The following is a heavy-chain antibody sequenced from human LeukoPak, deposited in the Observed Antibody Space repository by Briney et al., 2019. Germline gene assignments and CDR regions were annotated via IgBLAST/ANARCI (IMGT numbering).Heavy chain of an antibody. V-gene: IGHV3-66*01. Sequence: GGSLRLFCAASGFTVSSNYMSWVRQAPGKGLEWVSVIYSGGSTYYADSVKGRFTISRDNSKNTLYLQMNSLRAEDTAVYYCARWAVGATGFDYWGQGTLVTVSS. CDR2: IYSGGST. J-gene: IGHJ4*02. CDR3: ARWAVGATGFDY. D-gene: IGHD1-26*01. CDR1: GFTVSSNY.